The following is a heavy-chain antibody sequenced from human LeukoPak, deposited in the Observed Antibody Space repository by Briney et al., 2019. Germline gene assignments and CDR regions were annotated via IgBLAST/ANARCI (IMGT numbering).Heavy chain of an antibody. D-gene: IGHD3-22*01. V-gene: IGHV4-31*03. CDR2: IYYSGST. J-gene: IGHJ4*02. Sequence: SETLSLTCTVSGGSISSGGYYWSWIRRHPGKGLEWIGYIYYSGSTYYNPSLKSRVTISVDTSKNQFSLKLSSVTAADTAVYYCARGGYYDSSGPPDYWGQGTLVTVSS. CDR3: ARGGYYDSSGPPDY. CDR1: GGSISSGGYY.